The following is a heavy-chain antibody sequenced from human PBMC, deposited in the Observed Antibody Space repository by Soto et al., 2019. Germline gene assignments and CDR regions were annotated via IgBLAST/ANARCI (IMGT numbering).Heavy chain of an antibody. D-gene: IGHD2-15*01. V-gene: IGHV3-23*01. CDR3: ATRDCSGGTCYFDY. CDR1: GFTFSSNA. CDR2: TTASGDRT. J-gene: IGHJ4*02. Sequence: EVQLLESGGGLVQPGGSLRLSCSGSGFTFSSNAIHWVRQAPGKGMEWVSGTTASGDRTYYGDSVKGRFTISRDNSKNTLYMQMNSLRADETAVYYCATRDCSGGTCYFDYWGQGTLVTVSS.